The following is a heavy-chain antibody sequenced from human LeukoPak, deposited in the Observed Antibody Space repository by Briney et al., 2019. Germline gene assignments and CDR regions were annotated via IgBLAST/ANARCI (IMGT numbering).Heavy chain of an antibody. D-gene: IGHD3-10*01. J-gene: IGHJ4*02. CDR3: ATYYYASGNYYNYIYY. Sequence: SGGSLRLSCAASGFTFSRYGMHWVRQAPGKGLEWVAFIRCDESDKKYKDSVKGRFTVSKDNSKNTVSLQMHSLRVEDTAVYYCATYYYASGNYYNYIYYWGQGALVTVS. CDR2: IRCDESDK. V-gene: IGHV3-30*02. CDR1: GFTFSRYG.